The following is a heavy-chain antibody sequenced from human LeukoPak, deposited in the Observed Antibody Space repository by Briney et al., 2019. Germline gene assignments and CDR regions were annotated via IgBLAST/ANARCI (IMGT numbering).Heavy chain of an antibody. CDR2: IYTSGST. J-gene: IGHJ6*03. CDR1: GGSISSYY. CDR3: AREKFVVVPAAASYYYYMDV. Sequence: SETLSLTCTVSGGSISSYYWSWIRQPAGKGLEWIGRIYTSGSTNYNPSLKSRVTMSVDTSKNQSSLKLSSVTAADTAVYYCAREKFVVVPAAASYYYYMDVWGKGTTVTVSS. D-gene: IGHD2-2*01. V-gene: IGHV4-4*07.